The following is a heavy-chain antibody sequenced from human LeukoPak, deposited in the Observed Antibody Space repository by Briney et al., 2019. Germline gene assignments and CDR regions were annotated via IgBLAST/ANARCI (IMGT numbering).Heavy chain of an antibody. CDR1: GGTFISYA. J-gene: IGHJ4*02. V-gene: IGHV1-69*13. CDR2: IIPIFGTA. CDR3: ARSGPSYCSGGSCYGGEDY. Sequence: SVKVSCKASGGTFISYAISWVRQAPGQGLEWMGGIIPIFGTANYAQKFQGRVTITADESTSTAYMELSSLRSEDTAVYYCARSGPSYCSGGSCYGGEDYWGQGTLVTVSS. D-gene: IGHD2-15*01.